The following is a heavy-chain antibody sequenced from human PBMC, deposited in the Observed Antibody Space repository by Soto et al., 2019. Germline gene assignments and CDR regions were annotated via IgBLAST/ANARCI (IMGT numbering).Heavy chain of an antibody. CDR1: GYTFTSYG. V-gene: IGHV1-18*01. CDR2: ISGYDGNT. D-gene: IGHD3-16*01. Sequence: ASVKVSCKASGYTFTSYGISWVRQAPGQGLEWVGWISGYDGNTDYAHKFRGRVTMTTDTSTSTAYMELTSLRSNDTAIYYCAMVDVYVTPSPQDVWGQGTTVTVSS. CDR3: AMVDVYVTPSPQDV. J-gene: IGHJ6*02.